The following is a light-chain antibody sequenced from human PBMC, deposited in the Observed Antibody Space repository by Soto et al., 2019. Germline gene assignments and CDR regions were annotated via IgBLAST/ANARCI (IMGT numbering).Light chain of an antibody. CDR3: QQYDSFPWT. Sequence: DIQMTQSPSTLSASLGDRVTITCRASQSISSWLAWYQQKPGKAPNVLIYKASNLERGVPSRFSGSGSRTVFTLTISSLEPEDFATYHCQQYDSFPWTFGQGTKVEI. V-gene: IGKV1-5*03. J-gene: IGKJ1*01. CDR2: KAS. CDR1: QSISSW.